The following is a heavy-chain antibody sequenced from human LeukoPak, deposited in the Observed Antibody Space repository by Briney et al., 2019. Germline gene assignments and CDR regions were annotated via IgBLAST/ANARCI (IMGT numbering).Heavy chain of an antibody. V-gene: IGHV4-59*08. Sequence: PSETLSLTCTVSGAPLNNYYWNWVRQPPGKKLEWIGNVDYSGSTRYNPSLKSRATMSLDSSKNQFSLRLTSVTAADMAVYYCAMQVGIYGDYNNWFDPWGQGARVTVSS. D-gene: IGHD4-17*01. J-gene: IGHJ5*02. CDR3: AMQVGIYGDYNNWFDP. CDR1: GAPLNNYY. CDR2: VDYSGST.